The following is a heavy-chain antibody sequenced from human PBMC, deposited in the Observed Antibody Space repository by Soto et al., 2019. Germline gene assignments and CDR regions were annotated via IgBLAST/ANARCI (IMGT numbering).Heavy chain of an antibody. CDR1: GYTFTNYD. V-gene: IGHV1-8*02. CDR3: ATGLPNLKVDD. Sequence: QVQLVQSGAEVKKPGASVKVSCKGSGYTFTNYDINWVRQATGQGLEWMGWMSSNSGETGYAQPFQGRVTMSRSTSEVTAYSDMSSARYENTALDYCATGLPNLKVDDWGQGTLATVCS. CDR2: MSSNSGET. J-gene: IGHJ4*02. D-gene: IGHD1-20*01.